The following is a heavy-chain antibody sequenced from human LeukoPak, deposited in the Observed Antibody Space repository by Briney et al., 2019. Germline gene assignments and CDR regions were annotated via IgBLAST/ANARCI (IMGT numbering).Heavy chain of an antibody. V-gene: IGHV3-23*01. Sequence: PGGSLRLSCAASGFTFSSYAMSWVRQAPGRGLEWVSAISGSGGSTYYADSVKGRFTISRDNSKNTLYLQMNSLRAEDTAVYYCAKAGYSYDNYFDYWGQGTMVTVSS. D-gene: IGHD5-18*01. CDR3: AKAGYSYDNYFDY. CDR2: ISGSGGST. J-gene: IGHJ4*02. CDR1: GFTFSSYA.